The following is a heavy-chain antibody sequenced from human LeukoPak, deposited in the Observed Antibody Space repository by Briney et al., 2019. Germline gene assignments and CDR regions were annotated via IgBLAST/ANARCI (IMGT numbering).Heavy chain of an antibody. J-gene: IGHJ4*02. Sequence: GGSLRLSCAASGFPFRSYWMHWVRQVPGKGLVWVSRINGDGSSTSYADSVKGRFTISRGNAKNTLYLQMNGLRAEDTAVYYCARDGDSSGYYVNFDYWGQGTLVTVSS. CDR1: GFPFRSYW. CDR3: ARDGDSSGYYVNFDY. D-gene: IGHD3-22*01. CDR2: INGDGSST. V-gene: IGHV3-74*01.